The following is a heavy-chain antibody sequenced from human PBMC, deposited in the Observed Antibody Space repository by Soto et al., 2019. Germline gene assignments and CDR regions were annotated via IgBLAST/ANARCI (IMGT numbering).Heavy chain of an antibody. Sequence: SETLSLTCTVSGGSISSGGYYWSWIRQHPGKGLEWIGYIYYSGSTYYNPSLKSRVTISVDTSKNQFSLKLSSVTAADTAVYYRARRISGSYPADYFDYWGQGTLVTVSS. V-gene: IGHV4-31*03. CDR2: IYYSGST. CDR1: GGSISSGGYY. J-gene: IGHJ4*02. CDR3: ARRISGSYPADYFDY. D-gene: IGHD1-26*01.